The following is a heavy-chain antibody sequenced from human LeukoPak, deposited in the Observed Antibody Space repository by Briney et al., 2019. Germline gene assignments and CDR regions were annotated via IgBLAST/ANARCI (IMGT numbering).Heavy chain of an antibody. J-gene: IGHJ3*02. Sequence: ASVKVSCRASGYTFTSHFMHWVRQAPGQGLEWMGIINPRGGSTSYTQKFPGRVTMTRDTSTSTVYMELSSLRSEDTAVYYCARVKSYYYDTSDKDAFDIWGQGTMVTVSS. D-gene: IGHD3-22*01. CDR3: ARVKSYYYDTSDKDAFDI. CDR2: INPRGGST. CDR1: GYTFTSHF. V-gene: IGHV1-46*01.